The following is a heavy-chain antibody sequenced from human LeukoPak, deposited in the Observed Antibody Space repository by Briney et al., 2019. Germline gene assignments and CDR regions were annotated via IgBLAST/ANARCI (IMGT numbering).Heavy chain of an antibody. V-gene: IGHV1-18*01. CDR1: GYTFTSYG. CDR2: ISAYNGNT. D-gene: IGHD1-26*01. CDR3: ARDLVGQKGGSYYY. Sequence: GASVKVSFKASGYTFTSYGISWVRQAPGQGLEWMGWISAYNGNTNYAQKLQGRVTMTTDTSTSTAYMELRSLRSDDTAVYYCARDLVGQKGGSYYYWGQGTLVTVSS. J-gene: IGHJ4*02.